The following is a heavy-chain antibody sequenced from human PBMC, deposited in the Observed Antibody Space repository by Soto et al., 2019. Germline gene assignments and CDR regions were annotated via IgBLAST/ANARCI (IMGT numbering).Heavy chain of an antibody. V-gene: IGHV5-51*01. J-gene: IGHJ5*02. CDR3: ARRARYKNGPWFDP. CDR1: GFSFTNYW. Sequence: EVQLVQSGAELKKTGESLRISCKGSGFSFTNYWIGWVRQTPGKGLEWRGIIFPGDSDTAYSPSFQGEVTISADKSINTAYLQWSSLQASDTGMYYCARRARYKNGPWFDPWGQGTLVSVSS. CDR2: IFPGDSDT. D-gene: IGHD2-8*01.